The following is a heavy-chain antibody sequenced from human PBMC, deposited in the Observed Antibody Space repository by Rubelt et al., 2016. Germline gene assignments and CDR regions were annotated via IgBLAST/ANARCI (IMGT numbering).Heavy chain of an antibody. Sequence: QLQLQESGPGLVKPSETLSLTCTVSGGSISSSSYYWGWIRQPPGKGLEWIVSIYYRGSTYYNPSPDGWVTCAVDTTKTQCSRELRAVTAAGPAVYDWARWIITMVRERYRDDFDIWGQGTMVTVSS. V-gene: IGHV4-39*07. CDR3: ARWIITMVRERYRDDFDI. CDR1: GGSISSSSYY. CDR2: IYYRGST. J-gene: IGHJ3*02. D-gene: IGHD3-10*01.